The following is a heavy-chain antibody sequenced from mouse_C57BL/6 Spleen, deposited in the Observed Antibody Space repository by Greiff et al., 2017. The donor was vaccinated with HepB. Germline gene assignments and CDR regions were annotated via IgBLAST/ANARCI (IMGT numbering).Heavy chain of an antibody. V-gene: IGHV1-5*01. CDR3: TRRDYYGSSSSWLAY. D-gene: IGHD1-1*01. Sequence: EVQLQQSGTVLARPGASVKMSCKTSGYTFTSYWMHWVKQRPGQGLEWIGAIYPGNSDTSYNQKFKGKAKLTAVTSTSTAYMELSSLTNEDSAVYYCTRRDYYGSSSSWLAYWGQGTLVTVSA. CDR2: IYPGNSDT. J-gene: IGHJ3*01. CDR1: GYTFTSYW.